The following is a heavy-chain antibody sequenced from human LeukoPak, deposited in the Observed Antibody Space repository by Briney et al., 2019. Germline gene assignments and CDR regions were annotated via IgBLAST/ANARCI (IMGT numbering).Heavy chain of an antibody. CDR1: GNFISSGFY. CDR2: LYSTGTT. Sequence: SETLSLTCTVSGNFISSGFYWVWLRQTPGKGLQWIGSLYSTGTTYYNPSLAGRVTVSTDSSKNQLSLKLRSVTAADTAVYYCARLDDSSGLVVDYWGQGTLVTVSS. J-gene: IGHJ4*02. D-gene: IGHD3-22*01. V-gene: IGHV4-38-2*02. CDR3: ARLDDSSGLVVDY.